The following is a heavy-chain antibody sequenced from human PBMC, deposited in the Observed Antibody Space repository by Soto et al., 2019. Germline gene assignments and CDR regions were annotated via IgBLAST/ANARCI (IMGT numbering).Heavy chain of an antibody. Sequence: ETLSLTCTVSGGSICSSSYYCGWIRQPPGKGLEWIGSIFYSGSTYYNPSLKSRVTISVDTSKNQFSLNLSSVTAAHTAVYXCAXXXTXXXXXXXXXXXPXYGMDVWGQGPTVT. V-gene: IGHV4-39*01. CDR2: IFYSGST. CDR1: GGSICSSSYY. CDR3: AXXXTXXXXXXXXXXXPXYGMDV. J-gene: IGHJ6*02.